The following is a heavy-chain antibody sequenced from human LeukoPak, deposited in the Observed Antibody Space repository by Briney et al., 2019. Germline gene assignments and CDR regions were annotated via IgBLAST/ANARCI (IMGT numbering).Heavy chain of an antibody. CDR2: IYHSGST. D-gene: IGHD2-15*01. CDR1: GGSISSGGYS. CDR3: ARGGPQVVAATVSFQFWFDP. J-gene: IGHJ5*02. Sequence: SETLSLTCAVSGGSISSGGYSWSWIRQPPGKGLEWIGYIYHSGSTNYNPSLKSRVTIDTSKNQFSLKLSSVTAADTAVYYCARGGPQVVAATVSFQFWFDPWGQGTLVTVSS. V-gene: IGHV4-30-2*01.